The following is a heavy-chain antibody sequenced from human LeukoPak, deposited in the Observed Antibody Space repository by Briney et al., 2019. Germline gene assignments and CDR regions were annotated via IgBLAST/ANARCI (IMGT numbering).Heavy chain of an antibody. CDR2: VNSNDRP. V-gene: IGHV3-23*01. CDR3: AKDQRAMIVVVFDY. Sequence: KSGGSLRLSCAASGFNFSNYAMTWVRQAPGKGLEWVSTVNSNDRPYYADSVKGRFTISRDNSKNTLYLQMNTLRAEDTAVYYCAKDQRAMIVVVFDYWGQGTLVTVSS. CDR1: GFNFSNYA. J-gene: IGHJ4*02. D-gene: IGHD3-22*01.